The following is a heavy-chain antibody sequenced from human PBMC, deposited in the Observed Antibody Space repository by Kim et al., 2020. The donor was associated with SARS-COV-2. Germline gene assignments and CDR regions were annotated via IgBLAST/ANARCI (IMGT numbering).Heavy chain of an antibody. CDR2: ISGSSSYT. D-gene: IGHD6-6*01. V-gene: IGHV3-11*03. Sequence: GGSLRLSCAASGFTFSDYYMSWIRQAPGKGLEWISYISGSSSYTNYADSVKGRFTISRDNAKNSLYLQMNSLRAEDTAVYYCARKYSPNDWFDPWGQGTLVTVSS. J-gene: IGHJ5*02. CDR1: GFTFSDYY. CDR3: ARKYSPNDWFDP.